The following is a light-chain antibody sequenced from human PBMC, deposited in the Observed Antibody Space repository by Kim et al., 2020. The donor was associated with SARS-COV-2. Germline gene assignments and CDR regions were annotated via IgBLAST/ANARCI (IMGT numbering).Light chain of an antibody. CDR3: GAWDSSLSIVV. CDR2: DNH. Sequence: GPTATTSSYTSSTNSGNYYVSWYQQRPGKAPRLLIYDNHERPSGIPDRFSGSKSGTTATLGITGLQTGDEADYYCGAWDSSLSIVVFGGGTKVTVL. J-gene: IGLJ2*01. CDR1: STNSGNYY. V-gene: IGLV1-51*01.